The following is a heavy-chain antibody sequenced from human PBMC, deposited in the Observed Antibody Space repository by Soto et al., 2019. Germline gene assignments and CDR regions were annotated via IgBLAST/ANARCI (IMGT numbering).Heavy chain of an antibody. J-gene: IGHJ6*02. CDR1: GVTFSSYT. CDR3: ARWDYGDYVSKDYYYGMDV. CDR2: IIPILGIA. V-gene: IGHV1-69*02. D-gene: IGHD4-17*01. Sequence: GASVKVSCKASGVTFSSYTISWVRQAPGQGLEWMGRIIPILGIANYAQKFQGRVTITADKSTSTAYMELSSLRSEDTAVYYCARWDYGDYVSKDYYYGMDVWGQGTTVTVSS.